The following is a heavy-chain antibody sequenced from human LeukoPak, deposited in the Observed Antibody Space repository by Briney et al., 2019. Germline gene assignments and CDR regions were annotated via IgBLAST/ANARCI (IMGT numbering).Heavy chain of an antibody. CDR1: GFSFSTYV. D-gene: IGHD6-13*01. J-gene: IGHJ4*02. Sequence: GGSLRLSCAASGFSFSTYVMSWVRQAPGKGLEWVAVISYDGSNKYYADSVKGRFTISRDNSKNTLYLQMNSLRAEDTAVYYCARERSSSWYVYWGQGTLVTVFS. CDR2: ISYDGSNK. V-gene: IGHV3-30-3*01. CDR3: ARERSSSWYVY.